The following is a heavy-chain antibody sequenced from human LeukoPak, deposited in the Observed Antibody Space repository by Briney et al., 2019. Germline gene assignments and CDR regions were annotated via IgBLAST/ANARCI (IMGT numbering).Heavy chain of an antibody. J-gene: IGHJ5*02. CDR3: AKGATHYDFWSGYFKEDWFDP. CDR2: ISWNSGSI. V-gene: IGHV3-9*01. Sequence: PGGSLRLSCAASGFTFDDYAMHWVRHAPGKGLEWVSGISWNSGSIGYADSVKGRFTISRDNAKNSLYLQMNSLRAEDTALCYCAKGATHYDFWSGYFKEDWFDPWGQGTLVTVSS. CDR1: GFTFDDYA. D-gene: IGHD3-3*01.